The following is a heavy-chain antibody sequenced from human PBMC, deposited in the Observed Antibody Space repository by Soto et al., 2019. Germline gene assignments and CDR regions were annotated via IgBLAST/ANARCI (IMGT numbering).Heavy chain of an antibody. CDR1: GFTFSSYG. Sequence: QVQLVESGGGVVQPGRSLRLSCAASGFTFSSYGMHWVRQAPGKGLEWVAVIWYDGSNKYYADSVKGRFTISRDNSKHTLYLQMNSLRAEDTAVYYCARDRGSGIWVSGNYYMDVWGKGTTVTVSS. CDR3: ARDRGSGIWVSGNYYMDV. J-gene: IGHJ6*03. D-gene: IGHD3-10*01. CDR2: IWYDGSNK. V-gene: IGHV3-33*01.